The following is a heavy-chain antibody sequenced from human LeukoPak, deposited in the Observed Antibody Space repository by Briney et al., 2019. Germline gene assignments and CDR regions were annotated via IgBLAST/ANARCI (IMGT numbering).Heavy chain of an antibody. Sequence: ASVKVSCKASGYTFTSYYMHWVRQAPGQGLEWMGIINPSGGSTSYAQKFQGRVTMTRDTSTSTVYMELSSLRSEDTAVYYCAREFGFYSGYDFPVNRKYYFDYWGQGTLVTVSS. V-gene: IGHV1-46*01. J-gene: IGHJ4*02. CDR2: INPSGGST. CDR3: AREFGFYSGYDFPVNRKYYFDY. D-gene: IGHD5-12*01. CDR1: GYTFTSYY.